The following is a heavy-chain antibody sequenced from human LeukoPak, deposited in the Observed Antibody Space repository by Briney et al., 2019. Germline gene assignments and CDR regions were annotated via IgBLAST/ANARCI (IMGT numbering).Heavy chain of an antibody. CDR1: GFTFSNYW. D-gene: IGHD2-21*02. Sequence: GGSLRLSCEASGFTFSNYWMHWVRQAPGEALIWVSCIKSDGSGTTYADSVKGRFTISRDNAKNTLYLQMNSLRAEDTAVYYCSRDSLSSCGGDCYSGLDVWGQGTTVTVSS. J-gene: IGHJ6*02. CDR3: SRDSLSSCGGDCYSGLDV. V-gene: IGHV3-74*01. CDR2: IKSDGSGT.